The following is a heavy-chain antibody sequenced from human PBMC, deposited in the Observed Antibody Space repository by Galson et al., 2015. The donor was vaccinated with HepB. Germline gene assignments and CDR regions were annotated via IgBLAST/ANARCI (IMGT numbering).Heavy chain of an antibody. CDR2: ISGSNGDT. J-gene: IGHJ5*02. Sequence: SVKVSCKASGSTFISYGISWVRQAPGQEFEWMGWISGSNGDTYYAQKFQGRVTMTTDTSTSTAYMELRSLRSDDTAMYYCARECPPSPSRALGWLDPWGQGTLVTVSS. D-gene: IGHD5/OR15-5a*01. CDR3: ARECPPSPSRALGWLDP. V-gene: IGHV1-18*01. CDR1: GSTFISYG.